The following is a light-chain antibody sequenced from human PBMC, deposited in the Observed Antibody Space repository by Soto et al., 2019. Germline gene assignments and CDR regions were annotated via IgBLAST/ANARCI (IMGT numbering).Light chain of an antibody. CDR2: GAS. Sequence: EIGLTQSPATLSLSPGERATLSCGASQSVSSYLAWYQKKPGLAPRLLIYGASSRATGIPDRLRGSGYGTDLTLTITRMENEDFAVYYCQQYGSSTPTFGHGTKVDIK. CDR3: QQYGSSTPT. J-gene: IGKJ1*01. V-gene: IGKV3D-20*01. CDR1: QSVSSY.